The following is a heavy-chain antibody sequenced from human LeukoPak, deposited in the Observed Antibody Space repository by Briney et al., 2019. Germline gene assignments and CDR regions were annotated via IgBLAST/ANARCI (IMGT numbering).Heavy chain of an antibody. D-gene: IGHD3-22*01. CDR3: ANGNGGSYYDSSRHSYFDY. CDR1: GFTFSSYA. V-gene: IGHV3-23*01. CDR2: ISGSGGST. J-gene: IGHJ4*02. Sequence: GGSLRLSCAASGFTFSSYAMSWVRQAPGKGLEWVSAISGSGGSTYYADSVKGRFTISRDNSKNTLYLQMNSLRAEDTAVYYCANGNGGSYYDSSRHSYFDYWGQGTLVTVSS.